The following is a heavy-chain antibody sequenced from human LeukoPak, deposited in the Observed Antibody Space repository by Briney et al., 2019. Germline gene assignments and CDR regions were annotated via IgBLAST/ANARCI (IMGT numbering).Heavy chain of an antibody. CDR3: ARDRPGNTAIDY. CDR1: GFTFSTYW. V-gene: IGHV3-74*01. Sequence: PGGSLRPSCAASGFTFSTYWMHWVRQAPGKGLVWVSRIHSDGRSTSYADSVNGRFTISRDNAKNTLYLQMNSLRAEDTAVYYCARDRPGNTAIDYWGQGTLVTVSS. J-gene: IGHJ4*02. D-gene: IGHD5-18*01. CDR2: IHSDGRST.